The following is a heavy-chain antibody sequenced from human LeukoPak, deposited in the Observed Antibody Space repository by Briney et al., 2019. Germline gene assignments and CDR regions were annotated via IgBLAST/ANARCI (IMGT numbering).Heavy chain of an antibody. D-gene: IGHD3-10*01. CDR2: NHYTGST. J-gene: IGHJ5*01. Sequence: SETLSLTCTVFGGSISTYYWTWIRQPPGKGLEWIGYNHYTGSTNHNPSLKSRVTMSVDTSKNQFSLKLSSVTTADTAVYYCARGRSGGDWFDSWGQGTLVTVSS. CDR3: ARGRSGGDWFDS. V-gene: IGHV4-59*01. CDR1: GGSISTYY.